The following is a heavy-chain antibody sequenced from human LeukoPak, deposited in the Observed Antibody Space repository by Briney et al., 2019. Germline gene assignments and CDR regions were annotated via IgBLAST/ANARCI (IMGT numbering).Heavy chain of an antibody. Sequence: GGSLRLSCAASGFTFSSYAMSWVRQAPGKGLEWVSAISGSGGSTYYADSVKGRFTISRDNSKNTLYLQMNSLRAEDTAVYYCAKGITMVRGALDAFDIWGQGTMVTVSS. J-gene: IGHJ3*02. D-gene: IGHD3-10*01. V-gene: IGHV3-23*01. CDR2: ISGSGGST. CDR3: AKGITMVRGALDAFDI. CDR1: GFTFSSYA.